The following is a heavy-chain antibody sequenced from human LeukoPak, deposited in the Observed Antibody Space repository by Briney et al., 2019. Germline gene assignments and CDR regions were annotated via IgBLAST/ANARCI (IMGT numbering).Heavy chain of an antibody. J-gene: IGHJ4*02. D-gene: IGHD6-19*01. CDR3: ARERNLEIAVAGTIFDY. Sequence: GGSLRLSCAASGFTVSGNYMSWVRQAPGKGLEWVSVIYSGGSTYYADSVKGRFTISRDNSKNTLYLQMKSLRAEDTAVYYCARERNLEIAVAGTIFDYWGQGTLVTVSS. CDR2: IYSGGST. V-gene: IGHV3-66*01. CDR1: GFTVSGNY.